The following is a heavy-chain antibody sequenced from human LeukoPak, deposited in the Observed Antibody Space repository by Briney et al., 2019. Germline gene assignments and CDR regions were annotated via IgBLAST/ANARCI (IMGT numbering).Heavy chain of an antibody. D-gene: IGHD6-13*01. V-gene: IGHV4-39*07. J-gene: IGHJ4*02. CDR1: GGSISSSSYY. CDR2: IYYSGST. CDR3: ARHSSSWPNKNNYYFDY. Sequence: PSETLSLTCTVSGGSISSSSYYWGWIRQPPGKGLEWIGSIYYSGSTYYNPSLKSRVTISVDTSKNQFSLKLSSVTAADTAVYYCARHSSSWPNKNNYYFDYWGQGTLVTVSS.